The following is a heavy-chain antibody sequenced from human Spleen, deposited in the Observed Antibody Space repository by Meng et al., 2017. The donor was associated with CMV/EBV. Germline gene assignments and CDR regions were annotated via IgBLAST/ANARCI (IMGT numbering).Heavy chain of an antibody. D-gene: IGHD2-2*01. J-gene: IGHJ6*02. Sequence: LRLSCALSGDSVSSNSAAWNWIRQSPSRGLEWLGRTYNRSKWYTDYAVSVKSRITINPDTSKNHFSLQLNSVTPEDTAVYYCAREEIVIVPGATKKYYYYGLDVWGQGTTVTVSS. CDR2: TYNRSKWYT. CDR3: AREEIVIVPGATKKYYYYGLDV. CDR1: GDSVSSNSAA. V-gene: IGHV6-1*01.